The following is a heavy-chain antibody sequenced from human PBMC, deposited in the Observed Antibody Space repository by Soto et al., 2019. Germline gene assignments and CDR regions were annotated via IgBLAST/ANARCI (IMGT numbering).Heavy chain of an antibody. CDR2: VYYSGST. V-gene: IGHV4-39*01. Sequence: QLQLQESGPGLVKPSETLSLTCTVSGDSVSSSNYYWGWIRQPPGKGLEWIGSVYYSGSTSYNPSRKGRVTMSVDTSKNQFSLKLSSATAADAAVYYCARHPTFSGWEYYFDYWGQGTPVTVSS. CDR1: GDSVSSSNYY. J-gene: IGHJ4*02. CDR3: ARHPTFSGWEYYFDY. D-gene: IGHD6-19*01.